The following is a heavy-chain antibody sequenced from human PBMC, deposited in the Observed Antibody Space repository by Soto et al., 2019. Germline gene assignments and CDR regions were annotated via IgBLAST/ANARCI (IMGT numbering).Heavy chain of an antibody. Sequence: VKVSCKASGGTFSSYAISWVRQAPGQGLEWMGGIIPIFGTANYAQKFQGRVTITADKSTSTAYMELSSLRSEDTAVYYCASMGYDSSGYYPRAYYYYGMDVWGQGTTVTVSS. V-gene: IGHV1-69*06. CDR1: GGTFSSYA. CDR3: ASMGYDSSGYYPRAYYYYGMDV. CDR2: IIPIFGTA. J-gene: IGHJ6*02. D-gene: IGHD3-22*01.